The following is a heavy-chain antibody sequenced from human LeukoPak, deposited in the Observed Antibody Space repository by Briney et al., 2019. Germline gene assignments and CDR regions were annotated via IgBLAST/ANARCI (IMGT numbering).Heavy chain of an antibody. CDR2: IYPGNSDT. Sequence: GESLKISCKGSGYSFTSYWIGWVRQMPGKGLEWMGIIYPGNSDTRYSPSFQGQVTISADKSISTAYLQWSNLKASDTAMYYCARLDGGGYNYGHFDYWGQGTLVTVSS. V-gene: IGHV5-51*01. D-gene: IGHD5-18*01. J-gene: IGHJ4*02. CDR3: ARLDGGGYNYGHFDY. CDR1: GYSFTSYW.